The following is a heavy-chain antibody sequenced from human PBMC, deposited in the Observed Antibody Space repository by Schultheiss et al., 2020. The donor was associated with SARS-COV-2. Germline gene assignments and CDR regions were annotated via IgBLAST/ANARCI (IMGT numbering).Heavy chain of an antibody. CDR1: GFTFSSYG. V-gene: IGHV3-15*01. D-gene: IGHD2-2*01. Sequence: GGSLRLSCAASGFTFSSYGMHWVRQAPGKGLEWVGRIKSKTDGGTTDYAAPVKGRFTISRDDSKNTLYLQMNSLKTEDTAVYYCTTVLVVPAAIHYYYMDVWGKGTTVTVSS. CDR2: IKSKTDGGTT. J-gene: IGHJ6*03. CDR3: TTVLVVPAAIHYYYMDV.